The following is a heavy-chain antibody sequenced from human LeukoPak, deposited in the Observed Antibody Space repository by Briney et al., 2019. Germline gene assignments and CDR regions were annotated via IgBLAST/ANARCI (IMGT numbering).Heavy chain of an antibody. V-gene: IGHV3-30*18. CDR2: ISYDGSNK. D-gene: IGHD2-21*02. J-gene: IGHJ4*02. CDR3: AKSLGDSDSFDY. CDR1: GFTFSSYG. Sequence: PGGSLRLSCAASGFTFSSYGMHWVRRAPGKGLEWVAVISYDGSNKYYAGSVKGRFTISRDNSKNTLYLQMNSLRAEDTAVYYCAKSLGDSDSFDYWGQGTLVTVSS.